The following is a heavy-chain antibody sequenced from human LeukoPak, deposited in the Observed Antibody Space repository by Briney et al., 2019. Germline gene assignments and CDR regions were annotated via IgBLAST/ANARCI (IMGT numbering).Heavy chain of an antibody. V-gene: IGHV4-59*01. J-gene: IGHJ4*02. CDR3: AREGYLEPFDY. Sequence: SETLSLTCTVSGGSINYYYWMWIRQPPGKGLEWIGYIYYSGSTNYNPSLKSRVTISVDTSKNQFSLKLSSVTAADTAVYYCAREGYLEPFDYWGQGTLVTVSS. CDR2: IYYSGST. CDR1: GGSINYYY. D-gene: IGHD1-1*01.